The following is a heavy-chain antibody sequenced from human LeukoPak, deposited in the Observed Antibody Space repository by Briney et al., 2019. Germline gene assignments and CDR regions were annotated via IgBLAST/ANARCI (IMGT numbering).Heavy chain of an antibody. CDR1: GFTFSDYY. Sequence: GGSLRLSCAASGFTFSDYYMSRIRQAPGKGLEWVSYITSSSSYTNYADSVKGRFTISRDNAKNSLYLEMNSLRAEDTAVYYCARDRRYPDSSGSDALYWGQGTLVTVSS. V-gene: IGHV3-11*05. D-gene: IGHD3-22*01. CDR3: ARDRRYPDSSGSDALY. J-gene: IGHJ4*02. CDR2: ITSSSSYT.